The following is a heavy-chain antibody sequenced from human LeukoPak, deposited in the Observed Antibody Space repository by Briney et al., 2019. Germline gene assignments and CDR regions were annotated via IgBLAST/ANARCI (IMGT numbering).Heavy chain of an antibody. Sequence: AGGSLRLSCAVSGFTFSGYWMAWVRQAPGKGLEWVANIKQDGSEKHYVDSVKGRFTISRDNTKSSLYLQMNSLRAEDTAVYYCAPMTGDASAYWGQGTLVTVSS. CDR2: IKQDGSEK. CDR3: APMTGDASAY. D-gene: IGHD3-9*01. V-gene: IGHV3-7*03. J-gene: IGHJ4*02. CDR1: GFTFSGYW.